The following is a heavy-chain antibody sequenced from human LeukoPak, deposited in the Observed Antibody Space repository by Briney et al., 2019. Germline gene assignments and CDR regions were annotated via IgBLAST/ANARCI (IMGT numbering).Heavy chain of an antibody. CDR2: IYTSGST. CDR3: ARDKGGFLYFGEYDP. Sequence: SETLSLTCTVSGASISSGSHHWSWVRQPAGKGLEWIGRIYTSGSTNYNPSLKSRVSISVDMSKNQFSLKLSSVTAADTAVYYCARDKGGFLYFGEYDPWGQGTLVTVSS. V-gene: IGHV4-61*02. CDR1: GASISSGSHH. D-gene: IGHD3-10*01. J-gene: IGHJ5*02.